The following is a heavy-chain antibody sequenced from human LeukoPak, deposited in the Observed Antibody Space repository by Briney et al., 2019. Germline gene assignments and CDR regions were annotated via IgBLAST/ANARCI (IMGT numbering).Heavy chain of an antibody. CDR1: GGSFSGYY. J-gene: IGHJ4*02. D-gene: IGHD7-27*01. CDR2: INHSGRT. Sequence: PSETLSLTCAVYGGSFSGYYWSWIRQPPGKGLEWIGEINHSGRTNFNPSLKSRVTISVDTSKNQLSLKMTSLTAADTAVYHCARAPSGEVESATRGDYFDYWGQGTLVTVPS. CDR3: ARAPSGEVESATRGDYFDY. V-gene: IGHV4-34*01.